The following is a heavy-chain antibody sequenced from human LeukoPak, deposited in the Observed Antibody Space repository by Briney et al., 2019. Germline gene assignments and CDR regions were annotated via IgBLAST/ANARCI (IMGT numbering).Heavy chain of an antibody. CDR1: GGTFSSYA. J-gene: IGHJ1*01. Sequence: ASVKVSCKASGGTFSSYAISWVRQAPGQGLEWMGGIIPIFGTANYAQKFQGRVTITADESTSTAYMELSSLRSEDTAVYYCAGSTVTRLAEYFQHWGQGTLVSVSS. V-gene: IGHV1-69*13. CDR3: AGSTVTRLAEYFQH. CDR2: IIPIFGTA. D-gene: IGHD4-17*01.